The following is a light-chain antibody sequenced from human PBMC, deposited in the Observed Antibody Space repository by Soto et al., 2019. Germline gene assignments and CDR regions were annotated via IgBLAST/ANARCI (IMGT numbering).Light chain of an antibody. J-gene: IGKJ4*01. V-gene: IGKV1-39*01. Sequence: DIQMTQSPSSLSASVGDRVTITCRASQSISSYLNWYQQKPGKAPKLLIYAASSLQSGVPSRFSGSGSGTDFTLTISSLQPDDFATYHCQQYESYSPLTFGGGTKVDIK. CDR2: AAS. CDR3: QQYESYSPLT. CDR1: QSISSY.